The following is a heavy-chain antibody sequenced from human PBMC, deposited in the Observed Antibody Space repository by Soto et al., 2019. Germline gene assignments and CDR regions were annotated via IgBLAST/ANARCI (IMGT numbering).Heavy chain of an antibody. D-gene: IGHD2-2*01. CDR2: INSDGSST. V-gene: IGHV3-74*01. CDR1: GFTFSSNW. J-gene: IGHJ6*02. Sequence: EVQLVESGGGLVQPGGSLRLSCAASGFTFSSNWMHWVRQAPGKGLVWVSRINSDGSSTSYADSVKGRFTISRDNAKNTLYLQMNSLRAEDTAVYYCARTLGYCSSTSCYVYYYGMDVWGQGTTVTVSS. CDR3: ARTLGYCSSTSCYVYYYGMDV.